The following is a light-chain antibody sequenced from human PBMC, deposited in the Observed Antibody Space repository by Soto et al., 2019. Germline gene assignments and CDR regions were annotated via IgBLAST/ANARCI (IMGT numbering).Light chain of an antibody. V-gene: IGLV2-14*01. CDR3: SSYTGSTNYV. CDR2: QVT. Sequence: QSLRTQPASVSGSPGQSITISCTGTSSDVGIYNYVSWYQQHPRKAPKLMIYQVTNRPSGVSNRFSGSKSGNTASLTISGLQAEDEADYYCSSYTGSTNYVFGNGTKVTVL. J-gene: IGLJ1*01. CDR1: SSDVGIYNY.